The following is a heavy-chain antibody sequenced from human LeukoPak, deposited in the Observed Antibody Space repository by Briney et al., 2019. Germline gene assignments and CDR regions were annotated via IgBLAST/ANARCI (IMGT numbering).Heavy chain of an antibody. CDR1: GYTFTNYG. Sequence: ASVKVSCKASGYTFTNYGVSWVRQAPGQGLEWMGWVSPYNGNTIYAQKLQGRVTMTTDTSTSTAYMELRSLRSGDTAVYYCARDLSGYYDSSGSDGFDFWGQGTMLTVSS. CDR2: VSPYNGNT. J-gene: IGHJ3*01. CDR3: ARDLSGYYDSSGSDGFDF. V-gene: IGHV1-18*01. D-gene: IGHD3-22*01.